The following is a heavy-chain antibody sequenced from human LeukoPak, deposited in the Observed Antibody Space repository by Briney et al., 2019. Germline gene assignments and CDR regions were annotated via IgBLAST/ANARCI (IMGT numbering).Heavy chain of an antibody. CDR3: ARGEKYYDILTGYYPSNPPFDY. V-gene: IGHV4-34*01. CDR2: INHSGST. Sequence: SETLSLTCAVYGGSFSGYYWSWIRQPPGKGLEWIGEINHSGSTNYNPSLKSRVTISVDTSKNQFSLKLSSVTAADTAVYYCARGEKYYDILTGYYPSNPPFDYWGQGTLVTVPS. CDR1: GGSFSGYY. J-gene: IGHJ4*02. D-gene: IGHD3-9*01.